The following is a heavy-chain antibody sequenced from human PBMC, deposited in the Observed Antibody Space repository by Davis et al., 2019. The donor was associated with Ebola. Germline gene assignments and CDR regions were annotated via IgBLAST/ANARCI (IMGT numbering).Heavy chain of an antibody. CDR1: GYTFTNYA. CDR2: INTNTGNP. J-gene: IGHJ4*02. V-gene: IGHV7-4-1*02. Sequence: ASVKVSCKASGYTFTNYAIGWVRQAPGQGLEWMGWINTNTGNPTYAQGFTGRFVFSLDTSVSTAYLQISSLKAEDTAVYYCARALWFDGGNRVFDYWGQGTLVTVSS. D-gene: IGHD4-23*01. CDR3: ARALWFDGGNRVFDY.